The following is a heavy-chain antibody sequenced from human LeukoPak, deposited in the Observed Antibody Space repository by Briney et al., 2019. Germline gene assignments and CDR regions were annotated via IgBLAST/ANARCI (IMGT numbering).Heavy chain of an antibody. CDR3: ARGVGDDSSGYFPDY. D-gene: IGHD3-22*01. J-gene: IGHJ4*02. Sequence: TSETLSPTCAVYGGSFSGYYWSWIRQPPGKGLEWIGEINHSGSTNYNPSLKSRVTISVDTSKNQFSLKLSSVTAADTAVYYCARGVGDDSSGYFPDYWGQGTLVTVSS. CDR1: GGSFSGYY. V-gene: IGHV4-34*01. CDR2: INHSGST.